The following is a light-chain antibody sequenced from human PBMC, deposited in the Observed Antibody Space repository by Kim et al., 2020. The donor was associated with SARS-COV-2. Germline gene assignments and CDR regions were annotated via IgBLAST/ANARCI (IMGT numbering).Light chain of an antibody. J-gene: IGLJ3*02. CDR1: SGSIVGDF. V-gene: IGLV6-57*01. CDR3: QSYDDNIWV. Sequence: TVIIRCTRISGSIVGDFVQWFQQRPGSSPTPLIYDKHKRPSGVPDRFSGSVDSSSNSASLTISRLRAEDEADYYFQSYDDNIWVFGGGTQLTVL. CDR2: DKH.